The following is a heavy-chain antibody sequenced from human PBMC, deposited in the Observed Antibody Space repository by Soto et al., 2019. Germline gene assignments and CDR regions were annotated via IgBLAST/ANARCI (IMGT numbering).Heavy chain of an antibody. Sequence: ASVKVSCKASGYTFTSYGISWVRQAPGQGLEWMGWISAYNGNTNYAQKLQGRVTMTTDTSTSTAYMELRSLRSDDTAVYYCARVGRAYYDILTGYRPRYYFDYWGQGTLVTVSS. CDR3: ARVGRAYYDILTGYRPRYYFDY. V-gene: IGHV1-18*01. CDR2: ISAYNGNT. D-gene: IGHD3-9*01. J-gene: IGHJ4*02. CDR1: GYTFTSYG.